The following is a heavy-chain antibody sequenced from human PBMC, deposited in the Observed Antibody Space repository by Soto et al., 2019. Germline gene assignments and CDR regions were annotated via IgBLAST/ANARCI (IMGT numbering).Heavy chain of an antibody. CDR3: ARLFRTGYCSGGSCQIPDY. D-gene: IGHD2-15*01. Sequence: EVQLVESGGGLVQPGGSLRLSCAASGFTFSSYSMNWVRQAPGKGLEWVSYISSSSSTIYYADSVKGRFTISRYNAKNPLYLQMNSLRAEDTAVYYCARLFRTGYCSGGSCQIPDYWGQGTLVTVSS. CDR1: GFTFSSYS. CDR2: ISSSSSTI. J-gene: IGHJ4*02. V-gene: IGHV3-48*01.